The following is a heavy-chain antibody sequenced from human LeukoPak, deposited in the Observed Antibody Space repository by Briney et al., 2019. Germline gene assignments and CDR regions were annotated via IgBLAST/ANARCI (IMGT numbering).Heavy chain of an antibody. CDR3: ARDIMVRGVISSTYYYYGMDV. Sequence: GASVKVSCKASGYTFTSYGISWVRQAPGQGLEWMGWISAYNGNTSYAQKLQGRVTMTTDTSTSTAYMELRSLRSDDTAVYYCARDIMVRGVISSTYYYYGMDVWGQGTTVTVSS. D-gene: IGHD3-10*01. J-gene: IGHJ6*02. V-gene: IGHV1-18*01. CDR1: GYTFTSYG. CDR2: ISAYNGNT.